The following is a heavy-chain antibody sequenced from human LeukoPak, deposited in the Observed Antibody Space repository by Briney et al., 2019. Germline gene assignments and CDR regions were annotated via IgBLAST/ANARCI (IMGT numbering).Heavy chain of an antibody. V-gene: IGHV3-9*01. Sequence: GGSPRLSCAASGFTFDDYAMHWVRQAPGKGLEWVSGLSWNSDAIVYADSVKGRFTISRDNAKNSLFLQMNSLRPEDTALYYCAKCSQQLILGDAFDIWGQGTMVTVSS. J-gene: IGHJ3*02. CDR2: LSWNSDAI. CDR3: AKCSQQLILGDAFDI. CDR1: GFTFDDYA. D-gene: IGHD6-13*01.